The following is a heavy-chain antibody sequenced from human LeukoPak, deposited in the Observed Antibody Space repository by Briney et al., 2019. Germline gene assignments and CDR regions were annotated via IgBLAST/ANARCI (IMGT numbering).Heavy chain of an antibody. CDR3: ARARGYYGSGIFDY. D-gene: IGHD3-10*01. Sequence: PGGSLRLSCAASGFTFSSYWMSWVRQAPGKGLEWVANIKQDGSEKYYVDSVNGRFTISRDNAKNSLYLQMNSLRAEDTAVYYCARARGYYGSGIFDYWGQGTLVTVSS. V-gene: IGHV3-7*01. J-gene: IGHJ4*02. CDR2: IKQDGSEK. CDR1: GFTFSSYW.